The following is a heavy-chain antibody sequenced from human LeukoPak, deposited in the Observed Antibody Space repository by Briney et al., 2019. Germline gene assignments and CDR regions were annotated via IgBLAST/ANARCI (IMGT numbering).Heavy chain of an antibody. Sequence: SETLSLTCTVSGGSLSSGGYYWSWIRQPPGKGLEWIGYIYHSGSTYYNPSLKSRITISVDRSKNQFSLKLSSVTAADTAVYYCARFWESGYNFDYWGQGTLVTVSS. CDR3: ARFWESGYNFDY. CDR1: GGSLSSGGYY. CDR2: IYHSGST. J-gene: IGHJ4*02. D-gene: IGHD3-3*01. V-gene: IGHV4-30-2*01.